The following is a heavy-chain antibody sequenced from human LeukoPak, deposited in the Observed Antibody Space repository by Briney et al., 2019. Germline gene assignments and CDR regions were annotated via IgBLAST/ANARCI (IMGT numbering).Heavy chain of an antibody. D-gene: IGHD2-2*01. J-gene: IGHJ1*01. Sequence: GGSLRLSCAASGFTFSSYAMSWVRQAPGKGLEWVSAISGSGGSTYYADSVKGRFTISRDNSKNTLYLQMNSLRAEDTAVYYCAKLIGYCSSTSCLLRDEGRYIQHWGQGTLVTVSS. CDR3: AKLIGYCSSTSCLLRDEGRYIQH. CDR2: ISGSGGST. CDR1: GFTFSSYA. V-gene: IGHV3-23*01.